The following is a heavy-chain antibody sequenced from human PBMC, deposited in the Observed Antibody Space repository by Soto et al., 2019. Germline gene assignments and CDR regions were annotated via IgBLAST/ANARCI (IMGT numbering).Heavy chain of an antibody. Sequence: GESLKISCMGSGYSFTSYWISWVRQMPGKGLEWMGRIDPSDSYTNYSPSFQGHVTISADKSISTAYLQWSSLKASDTAMYYCAIDTQPMSRCGGDCQRCDPGGMDVRGQGTMVNVSS. V-gene: IGHV5-10-1*01. D-gene: IGHD2-21*02. CDR2: IDPSDSYT. J-gene: IGHJ6*02. CDR1: GYSFTSYW. CDR3: AIDTQPMSRCGGDCQRCDPGGMDV.